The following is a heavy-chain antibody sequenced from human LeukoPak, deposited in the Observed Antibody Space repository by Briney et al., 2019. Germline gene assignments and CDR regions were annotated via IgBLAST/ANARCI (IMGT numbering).Heavy chain of an antibody. J-gene: IGHJ4*02. CDR2: INPGAGST. V-gene: IGHV1-46*01. CDR3: ARGSSLTCGSSGWSIDY. CDR1: GYTFIAYY. Sequence: ASVKVSCKSSGYTFIAYYIHWVRQAPGQGLEWMGVINPGAGSTSYAQNFQGRVTMTTDTSTSTVYMQLSSLRSEDTAVYYCARGSSLTCGSSGWSIDYWGQGTLGTVSS. D-gene: IGHD6-19*01.